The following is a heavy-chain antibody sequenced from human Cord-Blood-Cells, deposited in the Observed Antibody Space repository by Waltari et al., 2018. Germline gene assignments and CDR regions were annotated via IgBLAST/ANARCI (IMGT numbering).Heavy chain of an antibody. V-gene: IGHV3-30*04. D-gene: IGHD6-6*01. Sequence: QVQLVESGGGVVQPGRSLRLSCAASGFTLSSYAMHWVRQAPGKGRELVAVISYEGSNKYYADSVKGRFTISRDNSKNTLYLQMNSLRAEDTAVYYCARGGYIAASPDYWGQGTLVTVSS. J-gene: IGHJ4*02. CDR3: ARGGYIAASPDY. CDR2: ISYEGSNK. CDR1: GFTLSSYA.